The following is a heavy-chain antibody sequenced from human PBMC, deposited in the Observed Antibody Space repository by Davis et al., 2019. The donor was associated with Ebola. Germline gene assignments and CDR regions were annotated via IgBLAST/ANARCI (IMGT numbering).Heavy chain of an antibody. CDR1: GFTFSSYA. CDR2: ISYDGSNK. J-gene: IGHJ4*02. D-gene: IGHD3-10*01. Sequence: PGGSLRLSCAASGFTFSSYAMHWVRQAPGKGLEWVAVISYDGSNKYYADSVKGRFTISRDNSKNTLYLQMNSLRAEDTAVYYCARDPKNLWFGELDYWGQGTLVTVSS. CDR3: ARDPKNLWFGELDY. V-gene: IGHV3-30-3*01.